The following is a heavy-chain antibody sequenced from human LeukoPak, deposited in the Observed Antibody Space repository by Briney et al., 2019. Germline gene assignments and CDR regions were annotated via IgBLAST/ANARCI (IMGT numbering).Heavy chain of an antibody. CDR2: VDPEDGET. D-gene: IGHD2-2*01. Sequence: ASVTLSCTVSGYTFTDYYMHWVQQAPGKGLEWMGLVDPEDGETIYAERFQARVTITADTSTDTAYMELSSLRSEDTAVYYYATVGYCSSTSCPTDYWGQGTLVTVSS. J-gene: IGHJ4*02. CDR1: GYTFTDYY. CDR3: ATVGYCSSTSCPTDY. V-gene: IGHV1-69-2*01.